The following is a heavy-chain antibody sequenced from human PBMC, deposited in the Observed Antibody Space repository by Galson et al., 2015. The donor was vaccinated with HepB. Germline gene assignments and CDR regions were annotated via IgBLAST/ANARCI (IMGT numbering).Heavy chain of an antibody. CDR2: IVSSSSII. Sequence: SLRLSCAVSGFTFSSYSMNWVRQAPGKGLEWVSFIVSSSSIIYYADSVKGRFTMSRDNANNSLYLQMNSLRAEDTAVYYCARGRGHSYGSDFEYWGQGTLVTVSS. CDR3: ARGRGHSYGSDFEY. CDR1: GFTFSSYS. D-gene: IGHD5-18*01. V-gene: IGHV3-48*04. J-gene: IGHJ4*02.